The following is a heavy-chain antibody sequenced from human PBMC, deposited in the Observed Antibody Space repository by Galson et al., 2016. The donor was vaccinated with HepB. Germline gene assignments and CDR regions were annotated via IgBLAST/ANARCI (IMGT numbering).Heavy chain of an antibody. CDR3: ATQVRDCTTTRCYGSSYYYYGMDV. J-gene: IGHJ6*02. CDR1: GFTFNSYA. CDR2: ISGSGGNT. V-gene: IGHV3-23*01. Sequence: SLRLSCAASGFTFNSYAMNWVRQAPGKGLEWVSTISGSGGNTYYADSVKGRFTISRDNSKNTLSLQLSSLRAEDTAVYYCATQVRDCTTTRCYGSSYYYYGMDVWGQGTTVTVSS. D-gene: IGHD2-2*01.